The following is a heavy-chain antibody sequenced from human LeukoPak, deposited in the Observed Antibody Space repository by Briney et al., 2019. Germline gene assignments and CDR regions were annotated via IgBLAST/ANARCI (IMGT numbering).Heavy chain of an antibody. CDR2: INTNTGNP. Sequence: GASVKVSCKASGYTFTSYAMNRVRQAPGQGLEWMGWINTNTGNPTYARGFTGRFVFSLDTSVSTAYLQISSLKAEDTAVYYCARDRSYGYPNWFDPWGQGTLVTVSS. CDR3: ARDRSYGYPNWFDP. CDR1: GYTFTSYA. D-gene: IGHD5-18*01. J-gene: IGHJ5*02. V-gene: IGHV7-4-1*02.